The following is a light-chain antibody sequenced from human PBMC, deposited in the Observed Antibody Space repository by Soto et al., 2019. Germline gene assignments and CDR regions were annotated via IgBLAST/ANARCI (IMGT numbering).Light chain of an antibody. Sequence: QSALTQPASVSGSPGQSITISCTGTSSDVGGYNYVSWYQHHPGKAPKLIIYDVSNRPSGVSNRFSGSKSGNTASLTISGLQLEDEADYYCSSYTTSNTRQIVFGTGTKVTVL. V-gene: IGLV2-14*03. J-gene: IGLJ1*01. CDR1: SSDVGGYNY. CDR2: DVS. CDR3: SSYTTSNTRQIV.